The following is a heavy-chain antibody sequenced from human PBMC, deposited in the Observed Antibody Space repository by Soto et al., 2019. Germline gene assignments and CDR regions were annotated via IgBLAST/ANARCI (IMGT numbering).Heavy chain of an antibody. V-gene: IGHV3-23*01. Sequence: EVQLLESGGGLVQPGGSLRLSCAASGFTFSSYAMSWVRQAPGKGLEWVSAISGSGGSTYYADSVKGRFTISRDNSKNTLYLQMTSLRAADTAVYYCATRAPSGWYFDYWGQGTLVTVSS. D-gene: IGHD6-19*01. CDR3: ATRAPSGWYFDY. CDR1: GFTFSSYA. CDR2: ISGSGGST. J-gene: IGHJ4*02.